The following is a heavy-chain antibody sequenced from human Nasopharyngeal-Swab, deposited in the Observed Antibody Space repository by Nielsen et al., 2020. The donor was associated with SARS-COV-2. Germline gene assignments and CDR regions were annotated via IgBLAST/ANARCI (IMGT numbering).Heavy chain of an antibody. J-gene: IGHJ6*02. CDR2: IYSGGST. Sequence: GASLKISCAAPGFTVSSNYMSWVRQAPGKGLEWVSVIYSGGSTYYADSVKGRFTISRDNSKNTLYLQMNSLRAEDTAVYYCARVPCSSTSCYVGGYGMDVWGQGTTVTVSS. CDR3: ARVPCSSTSCYVGGYGMDV. D-gene: IGHD2-2*01. V-gene: IGHV3-53*01. CDR1: GFTVSSNY.